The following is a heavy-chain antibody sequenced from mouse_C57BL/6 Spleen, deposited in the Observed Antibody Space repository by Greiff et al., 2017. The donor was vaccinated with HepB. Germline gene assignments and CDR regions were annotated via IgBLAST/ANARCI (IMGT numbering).Heavy chain of an antibody. CDR2: ISSGSSTI. J-gene: IGHJ4*01. CDR3: AITTNYAMDY. Sequence: EVQGVESGGGLVKPGGSLKLSCAASGFTFSDYGMHWVRQAPEKGLEWVAYISSGSSTIYYADTVKGRFTISRDNAKNTLLLQMTSLRSEDTAMYYCAITTNYAMDYWGQGTSVTVSS. V-gene: IGHV5-17*01. CDR1: GFTFSDYG. D-gene: IGHD2-12*01.